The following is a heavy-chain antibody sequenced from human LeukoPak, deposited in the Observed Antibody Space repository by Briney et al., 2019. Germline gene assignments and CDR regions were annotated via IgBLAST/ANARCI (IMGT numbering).Heavy chain of an antibody. CDR3: ARDGYQPRPYDY. Sequence: ASVKVSCKASGYTFTYYYMHWVRQAPGQGLEWMGWINPKSGGTNYAQNFQGRVTMTRDTSISTGYMELSRLRSDDTAVYYCARDGYQPRPYDYWGQGTLVTVSS. J-gene: IGHJ4*02. CDR1: GYTFTYYY. D-gene: IGHD2-2*01. V-gene: IGHV1-2*02. CDR2: INPKSGGT.